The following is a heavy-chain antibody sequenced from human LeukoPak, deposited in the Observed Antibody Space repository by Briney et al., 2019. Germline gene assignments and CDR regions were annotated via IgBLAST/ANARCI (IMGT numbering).Heavy chain of an antibody. CDR1: GFSISSYY. V-gene: IGHV4-4*07. CDR2: IYTSGST. D-gene: IGHD3-3*01. CDR3: AREPTIFGSYNWFDP. Sequence: SETLSLTCTVSGFSISSYYWSWIRQPAGKGREGIGRIYTSGSTNYNPSLKSRVTMSVDTSKNQFSLKLSSVTAADTAVYYCAREPTIFGSYNWFDPWGQGTLVTVSS. J-gene: IGHJ5*02.